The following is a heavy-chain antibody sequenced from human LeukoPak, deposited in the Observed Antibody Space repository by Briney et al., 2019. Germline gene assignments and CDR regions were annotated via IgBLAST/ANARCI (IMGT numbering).Heavy chain of an antibody. V-gene: IGHV3-64*01. CDR3: AREDSSGWYSGY. D-gene: IGHD6-19*01. J-gene: IGHJ4*02. CDR1: EFSVGSNY. CDR2: ISSNGGST. Sequence: GGSLRLSCAASEFSVGSNYMTWVRQAPGKGLEYVSAISSNGGSTYYANSVKGRFTISRDNSKNTLYLQMGSLRAEDMAVYYCAREDSSGWYSGYWGQGTLVTVSS.